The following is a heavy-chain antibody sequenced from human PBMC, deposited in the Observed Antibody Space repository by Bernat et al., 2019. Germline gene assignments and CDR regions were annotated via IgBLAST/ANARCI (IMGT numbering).Heavy chain of an antibody. CDR2: IRSKAYGGTT. V-gene: IGHV3-49*04. J-gene: IGHJ5*02. CDR1: GFTLGDYA. D-gene: IGHD6-6*01. CDR3: LRDRAARASINWFDP. Sequence: EGQLGEAGGGLVQPGRSLRLSWTASGFTLGDYAMSWVRQAPGKGLEWGGFIRSKAYGGTTEYAASVKGRFTISRDDAKSIAYLQMHSLKTEDTAVYYYLRDRAARASINWFDPWGQGTLVTVSS.